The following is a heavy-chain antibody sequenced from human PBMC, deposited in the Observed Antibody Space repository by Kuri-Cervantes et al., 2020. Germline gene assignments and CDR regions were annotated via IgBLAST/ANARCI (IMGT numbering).Heavy chain of an antibody. CDR2: IWYDGSNK. Sequence: GGSLRLSCGPCGLTFSEDSMNWVRQAPGKGLEWVAVIWYDGSNKYYADSVKGRFTISRDNSKNTLYLQMNSLRAEDTAVYYCARGLRFLEGLSPSYYYYYMDVWGKGTTVTVSS. CDR1: GLTFSEDS. CDR3: ARGLRFLEGLSPSYYYYYMDV. J-gene: IGHJ6*03. D-gene: IGHD3-3*01. V-gene: IGHV3-33*07.